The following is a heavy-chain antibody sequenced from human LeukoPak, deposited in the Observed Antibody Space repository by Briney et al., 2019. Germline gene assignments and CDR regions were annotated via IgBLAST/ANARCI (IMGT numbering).Heavy chain of an antibody. V-gene: IGHV1-2*02. CDR2: IDPNSGGT. Sequence: KAGASVNVSCKASGYTFTGYYMHWVRQAPGQGLEWMGWIDPNSGGTNHAQKFQGRVTMTRDTSISTAYMELSRLRSDDTAVYYCARDINSGYDRDRYFDLWGRGTLVTVSS. CDR1: GYTFTGYY. CDR3: ARDINSGYDRDRYFDL. J-gene: IGHJ2*01. D-gene: IGHD5-12*01.